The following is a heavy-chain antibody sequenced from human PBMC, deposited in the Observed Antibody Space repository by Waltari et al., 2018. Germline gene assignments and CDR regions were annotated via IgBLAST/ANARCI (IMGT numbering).Heavy chain of an antibody. J-gene: IGHJ5*02. CDR1: GGTFSSYA. D-gene: IGHD3-22*01. CDR3: ASTPSYIVVAGFNWFDP. CDR2: IIPIVGTA. V-gene: IGHV1-69*01. Sequence: QVQLVQSGAEVKKPGSSVKVSCKASGGTFSSYAISWVRQAPGQGLEWMGGIIPIVGTANYAQKFQGRVTITADESTSTAYMELSSLRSEDTAVYYCASTPSYIVVAGFNWFDPWGQGTLVTVSS.